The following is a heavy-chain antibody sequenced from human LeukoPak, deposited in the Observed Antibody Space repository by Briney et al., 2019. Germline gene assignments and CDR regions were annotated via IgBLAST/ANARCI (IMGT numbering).Heavy chain of an antibody. J-gene: IGHJ5*02. CDR3: ARAYSYAFEP. CDR1: GFTFSSYS. V-gene: IGHV3-21*01. Sequence: GGSLRLSCAASGFTFSSYSMNWVRQAPGKGLEWVSSISSSSSYIYYADSVKGRFTISRDNAKNSLFLQMNTLRVEDTAVYYCARAYSYAFEPWGQGTLVTVSS. D-gene: IGHD5-18*01. CDR2: ISSSSSYI.